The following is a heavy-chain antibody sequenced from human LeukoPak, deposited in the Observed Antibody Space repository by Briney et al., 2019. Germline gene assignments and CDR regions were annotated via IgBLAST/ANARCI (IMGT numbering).Heavy chain of an antibody. CDR1: GFTFSDYH. Sequence: KAGGSLRLSCAASGFTFSDYHLSWIRQAPGKGLEWISYISSSSSYTNYVDSVKGRFTISRDNAKNSLYLQMNSLRAEATAVYYCVRAVAGSSYYIDCWGQGTLVTVSS. V-gene: IGHV3-11*05. J-gene: IGHJ4*02. CDR2: ISSSSSYT. D-gene: IGHD2-15*01. CDR3: VRAVAGSSYYIDC.